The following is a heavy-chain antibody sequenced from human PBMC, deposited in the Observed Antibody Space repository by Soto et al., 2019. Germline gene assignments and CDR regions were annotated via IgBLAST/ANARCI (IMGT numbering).Heavy chain of an antibody. CDR2: ISYDGSNK. CDR3: ARDSLAARRGFDY. Sequence: PGGSLRLSCAASGFTFSSYAMHWVRQAPGKGLEWVAVISYDGSNKYYADSVKGRFTISRDNSKNTLYLQMNSLRAEDTAVYYCARDSLAARRGFDYWGQGTLVTVSS. V-gene: IGHV3-30-3*01. CDR1: GFTFSSYA. D-gene: IGHD6-6*01. J-gene: IGHJ4*02.